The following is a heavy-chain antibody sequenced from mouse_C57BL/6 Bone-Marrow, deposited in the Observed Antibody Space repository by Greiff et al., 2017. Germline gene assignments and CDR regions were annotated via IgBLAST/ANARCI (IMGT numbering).Heavy chain of an antibody. CDR2: IRNKANGYTT. D-gene: IGHD1-1*02. CDR1: GFTFTDYY. CDR3: ARYRYVLFAY. V-gene: IGHV7-3*01. J-gene: IGHJ3*01. Sequence: EVKLEESGGGLVQPGGSLSLSCAASGFTFTDYYMSWVRQPPGKALEWLGFIRNKANGYTTEYSASVKGRFTISRDNSQSILYLQMNALRAEDSATYYCARYRYVLFAYWGQGTLVTVSA.